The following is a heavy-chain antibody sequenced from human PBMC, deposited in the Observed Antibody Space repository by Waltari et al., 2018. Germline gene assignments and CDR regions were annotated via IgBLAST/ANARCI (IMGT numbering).Heavy chain of an antibody. CDR2: INQSGRP. CDR3: ARAPKPVAVNYFDF. V-gene: IGHV4-34*01. CDR1: GVSFSNFS. J-gene: IGHJ4*02. D-gene: IGHD6-19*01. Sequence: QVQLQQWGAGLLKPSETLSLTCGVDGVSFSNFSWSWIRQPPGKGQEWIGEINQSGRPNYNPSLKSRVTISIDTSGNRLSLRLNSVAAADSAVYYCARAPKPVAVNYFDFWGQGTPVTVSS.